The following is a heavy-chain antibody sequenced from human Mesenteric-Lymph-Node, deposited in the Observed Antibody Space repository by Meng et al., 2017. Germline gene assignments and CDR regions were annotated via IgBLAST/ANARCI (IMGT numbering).Heavy chain of an antibody. V-gene: IGHV1-24*01. J-gene: IGHJ4*02. CDR3: ATVFYYYDSSGKDY. Sequence: ASVKVSCKASGGTFSSYAISWVRQAPGQGLEWMGGFDPEDGETIYAQKFQGRVTMTEDTSTDTAYMELSSLRSEDTAVYYCATVFYYYDSSGKDYWGQGTLVTVSS. CDR1: GGTFSSYA. CDR2: FDPEDGET. D-gene: IGHD3-22*01.